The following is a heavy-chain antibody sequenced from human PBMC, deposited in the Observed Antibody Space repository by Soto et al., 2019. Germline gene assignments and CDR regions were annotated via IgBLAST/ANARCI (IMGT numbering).Heavy chain of an antibody. CDR2: IYSSGST. J-gene: IGHJ1*01. D-gene: IGHD2-15*01. CDR3: LRDGRAVYFSGGRCQTWAKYVQH. CDR1: GGSISSYY. Sequence: SETLSLTCIVSGGSISSYYCSWIWQPAAKGLEWIGRIYSSGSTNYNPSLKSRVTMSVYTAKNQFSLKLNSVTAADTAVYYCLRDGRAVYFSGGRCQTWAKYVQHRGQGTPVNVSS. V-gene: IGHV4-4*07.